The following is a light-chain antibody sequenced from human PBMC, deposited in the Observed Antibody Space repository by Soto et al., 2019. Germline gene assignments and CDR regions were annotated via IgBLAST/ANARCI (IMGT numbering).Light chain of an antibody. Sequence: EIVLTQSPGTLSLSPGERATLSCRASQSVSSSYLAWYQQKPGQAPRLLMYEASNRATGIPARFSGGGCGKSVTLSIRGLELEDFAGYYCQLRGDWPWTFAQGTKLEIK. V-gene: IGKV3D-20*02. CDR3: QLRGDWPWT. J-gene: IGKJ1*01. CDR2: EAS. CDR1: QSVSSSY.